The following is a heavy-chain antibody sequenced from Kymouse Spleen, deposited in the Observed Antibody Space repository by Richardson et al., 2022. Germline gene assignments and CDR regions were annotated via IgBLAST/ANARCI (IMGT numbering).Heavy chain of an antibody. Sequence: QVQLQQWGAGLLKPSETLSLTCAVYGGSFSGYYWSWIRQPPGKGLEWIGEINHSGSTNYNPSLKSRVTISVDTSKNQFSLKLSSVTAADTAVYYCARGGPTREFDYWGQGTLVTVSS. J-gene: IGHJ4*02. D-gene: IGHD2-2*02. V-gene: IGHV4-34*01. CDR2: INHSGST. CDR3: ARGGPTREFDY. CDR1: GGSFSGYY.